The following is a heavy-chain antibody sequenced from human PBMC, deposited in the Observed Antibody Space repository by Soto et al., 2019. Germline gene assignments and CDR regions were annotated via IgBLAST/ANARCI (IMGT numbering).Heavy chain of an antibody. CDR3: ARGYCTNGVCYETPFDY. CDR2: ISAYNGNT. Sequence: QVQLVQSGAEVKKPGASVKVSCKASGYTFTSYGISWVRQAPGQGLEGMGWISAYNGNTNYAQKLQGRVTMTTDTSTSTAYMELRSLRSDDTAVYYCARGYCTNGVCYETPFDYWGQGTLVTVSS. J-gene: IGHJ4*02. CDR1: GYTFTSYG. D-gene: IGHD2-8*01. V-gene: IGHV1-18*01.